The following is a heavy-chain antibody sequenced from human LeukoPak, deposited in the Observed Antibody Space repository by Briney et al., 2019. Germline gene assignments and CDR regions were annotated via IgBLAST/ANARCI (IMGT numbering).Heavy chain of an antibody. CDR1: GFTFSSYE. D-gene: IGHD3-3*01. CDR2: ISSSGSTI. Sequence: GGSLRLSCAASGFTFSSYEMNWVRQAPGKGLEWVSYISSSGSTIYYADSVKGRFTISRDNAKNSLYLQMNSLRAEDTAVYYCARDPRPPYDFVLGYYYYGMDVWGQGTTVTVSS. V-gene: IGHV3-48*03. CDR3: ARDPRPPYDFVLGYYYYGMDV. J-gene: IGHJ6*02.